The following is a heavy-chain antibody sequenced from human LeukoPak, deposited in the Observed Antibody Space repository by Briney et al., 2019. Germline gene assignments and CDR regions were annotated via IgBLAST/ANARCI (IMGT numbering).Heavy chain of an antibody. CDR2: IWYDAKTK. CDR3: ARDLTGSDSYYGLDA. Sequence: GGSLRLSCAASGFTFSAYGIRWVRQAPGKGLEWVAVIWYDAKTKYYEDSIKGRFTISRDNSKNTLYLQMSSLRAEDTAIYYCARDLTGSDSYYGLDAWGQGTAVTVSS. D-gene: IGHD2-8*02. V-gene: IGHV3-33*01. CDR1: GFTFSAYG. J-gene: IGHJ6*02.